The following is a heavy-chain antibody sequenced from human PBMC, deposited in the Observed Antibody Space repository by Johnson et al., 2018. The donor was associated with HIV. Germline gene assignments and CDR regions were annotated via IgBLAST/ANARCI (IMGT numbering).Heavy chain of an antibody. CDR1: GFTFDDYG. Sequence: VQLVESGGGVVRPGGSLRLSCAASGFTFDDYGMSWVRQAPGKGLEWVSGINWNGGSTGYADSVKGRFTISRDNAKNSLYLQMNSLRAADTALYYCASRPGLYNYGSSGFAAFDTGGQGTMVTVSS. CDR2: INWNGGST. D-gene: IGHD3-22*01. V-gene: IGHV3-20*04. J-gene: IGHJ3*02. CDR3: ASRPGLYNYGSSGFAAFDT.